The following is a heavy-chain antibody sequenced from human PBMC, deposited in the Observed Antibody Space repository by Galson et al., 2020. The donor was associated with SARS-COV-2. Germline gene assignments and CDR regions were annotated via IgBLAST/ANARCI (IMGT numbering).Heavy chain of an antibody. CDR2: INHSGST. Sequence: LSLTCAVYGGSFSGYYWSWLRQPPGKGLEWIGEINHSGSTNYNPSLKSRVTISVDTSKNQFSLKLSSVTAADTAVYYCARRQQWLVRGFDYWGQGTLVTVSS. CDR3: ARRQQWLVRGFDY. D-gene: IGHD6-19*01. J-gene: IGHJ4*02. V-gene: IGHV4-34*01. CDR1: GGSFSGYY.